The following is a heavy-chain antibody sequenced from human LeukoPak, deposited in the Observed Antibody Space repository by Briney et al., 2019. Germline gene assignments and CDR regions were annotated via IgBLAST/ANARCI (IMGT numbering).Heavy chain of an antibody. CDR2: IIPIFGTA. J-gene: IGHJ3*02. CDR1: GGTFSSYA. V-gene: IGHV1-69*01. D-gene: IGHD1-1*01. Sequence: ASVKVSCKASGGTFSSYAISWVRQAPGQGLEWMGGIIPIFGTANYAQKFQGRVTITADESTSTAYMELSSLRSEDTAVYYCAREAPPGTTPEGAFDIWGQGTMVTVSS. CDR3: AREAPPGTTPEGAFDI.